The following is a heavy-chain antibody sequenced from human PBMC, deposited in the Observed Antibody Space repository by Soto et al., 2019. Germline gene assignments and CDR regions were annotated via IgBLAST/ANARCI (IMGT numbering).Heavy chain of an antibody. CDR2: IYYSGKT. V-gene: IGHV4-30-4*01. J-gene: IGHJ4*02. Sequence: QVQLRESGPGLVKPSQTLSLTCTVSGDTIYSDNYYWTWIRQPPGRGLELIAYIYYSGKTYYNPSLTSRTIISVDTSKNQFSLRLSSVTAADTAVYFCARGESMLPPILTSPLDFWGQGILVTVSS. CDR3: ARGESMLPPILTSPLDF. D-gene: IGHD2-15*01. CDR1: GDTIYSDNYY.